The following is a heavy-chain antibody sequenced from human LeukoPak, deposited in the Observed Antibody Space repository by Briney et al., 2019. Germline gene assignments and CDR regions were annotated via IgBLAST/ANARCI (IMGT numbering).Heavy chain of an antibody. D-gene: IGHD6-19*01. J-gene: IGHJ4*02. CDR1: GYTFTSYG. V-gene: IGHV1-18*01. CDR3: ARFSFPKKGIAVAVDY. Sequence: ASVKVSCKASGYTFTSYGITWLRQAPGQGLEWMGWASSYNGNTNHAQKLQGRVTMTTDTSTSTAYMELRSLRSDDTAVYYCARFSFPKKGIAVAVDYWGQGTLVTVSS. CDR2: ASSYNGNT.